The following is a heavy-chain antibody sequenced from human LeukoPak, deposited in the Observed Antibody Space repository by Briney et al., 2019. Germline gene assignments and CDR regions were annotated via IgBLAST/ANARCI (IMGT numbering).Heavy chain of an antibody. D-gene: IGHD3-16*02. J-gene: IGHJ4*02. CDR3: ARVTFGGVIAGN. CDR1: GGSFSGYY. V-gene: IGHV4-34*01. CDR2: INHSGST. Sequence: SEPLSLTCAVYGGSFSGYYWSWIRQPPGKGLEWIGEINHSGSTNYNPSLKSRVTISVDTSKNQFSLKLSSVTAADTAVYYCARVTFGGVIAGNWGQGTLVTVSS.